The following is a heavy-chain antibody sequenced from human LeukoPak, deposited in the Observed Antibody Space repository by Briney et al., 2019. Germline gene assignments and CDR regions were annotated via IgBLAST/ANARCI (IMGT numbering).Heavy chain of an antibody. CDR3: AKLCEPY. CDR2: ITTNGETT. CDR1: GFTFDSYA. J-gene: IGHJ4*02. Sequence: PGGSLRLSCAASGFTFDSYAMNWVRQPPGKGLEWVSTITTNGETTHYADSVKGRFTISRDNSKNTVYLQMNSLRVEDTAIYYCAKLCEPYWGQGSLVSVSS. V-gene: IGHV3-23*01.